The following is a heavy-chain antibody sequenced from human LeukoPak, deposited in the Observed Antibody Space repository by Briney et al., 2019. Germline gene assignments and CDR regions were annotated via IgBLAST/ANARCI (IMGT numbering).Heavy chain of an antibody. CDR3: ARHSSGSYYAAFDI. V-gene: IGHV5-51*01. CDR2: IYPGDSDT. J-gene: IGHJ3*02. CDR1: GYSFTSYW. D-gene: IGHD6-19*01. Sequence: GESLKISCKGSGYSFTSYWIGWVGQMPGKGLEWMGIIYPGDSDTRYNPSFLGHVTISADESICTAYLQGSSLKASDTAMYYCARHSSGSYYAAFDIWGQGTMVTVSS.